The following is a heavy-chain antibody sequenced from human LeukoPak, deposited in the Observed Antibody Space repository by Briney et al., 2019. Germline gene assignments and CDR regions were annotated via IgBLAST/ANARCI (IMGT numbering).Heavy chain of an antibody. V-gene: IGHV3-64D*06. CDR3: VRPLLIWFGELLPFDY. CDR1: GFTFSPYP. Sequence: GGSLRLSCSASGFTFSPYPMHWVRQAPGKGLEYVSGVSGNGGSTYYADSVKGRFTVSRDNSKNTLYLQMSSLRAEDTAMYYCVRPLLIWFGELLPFDYWGQGTQVTVSS. D-gene: IGHD3-10*01. CDR2: VSGNGGST. J-gene: IGHJ4*02.